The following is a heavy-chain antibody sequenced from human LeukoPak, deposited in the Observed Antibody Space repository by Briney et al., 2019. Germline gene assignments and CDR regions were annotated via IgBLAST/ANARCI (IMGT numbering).Heavy chain of an antibody. CDR3: AKSYRNFDY. CDR2: ISSGSNYI. J-gene: IGHJ4*02. CDR1: GFTFSSYA. V-gene: IGHV3-21*01. Sequence: GGSLRLSCAASGFTFSSYAMNWVRQAPGKGLEWVSSISSGSNYIFYADSVKGRFTVSRDNARNSLYLQMNNLRAEDTAVYYCAKSYRNFDYWGQGTLVIVSS. D-gene: IGHD1-26*01.